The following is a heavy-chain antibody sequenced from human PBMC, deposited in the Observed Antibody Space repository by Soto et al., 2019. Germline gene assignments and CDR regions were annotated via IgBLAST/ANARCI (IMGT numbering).Heavy chain of an antibody. D-gene: IGHD1-26*01. CDR2: VFHSGIT. CDR1: GGSITSYY. J-gene: IGHJ4*02. Sequence: PSETLSLTCTISGGSITSYYWSWIRQPPGKGLEWIGYVFHSGITGYNPSLKSRVTISVDASKNLFSLKLISVTAADTAVYYCARDQSGSPYFDYWGQGTLVTVSS. V-gene: IGHV4-59*01. CDR3: ARDQSGSPYFDY.